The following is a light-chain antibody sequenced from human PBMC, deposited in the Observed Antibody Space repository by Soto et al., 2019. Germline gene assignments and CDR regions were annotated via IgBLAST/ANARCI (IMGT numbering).Light chain of an antibody. CDR3: SAYAGSSHV. CDR1: SSDVGGYNY. Sequence: QSALTQPPSASGSPGQSVAISCTGTSSDVGGYNYVSWYQQHPGKAPKLMIYEVNKRPSGVTDRFSCSKAGNTASLTVSGLKSEDEDDYYCSAYAGSSHVVGTGNQLTVL. CDR2: EVN. V-gene: IGLV2-8*01. J-gene: IGLJ1*01.